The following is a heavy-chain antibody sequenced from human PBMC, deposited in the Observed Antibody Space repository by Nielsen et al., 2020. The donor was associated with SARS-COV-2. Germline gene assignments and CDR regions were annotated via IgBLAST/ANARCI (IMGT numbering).Heavy chain of an antibody. CDR1: GFTFSSYS. CDR2: ISSSSSTI. Sequence: GGSLRLSCAASGFTFSSYSMNWVRQAPGKGLEWVSYISSSSSTIYYADSVKGRFTISRDNAKNSLYLQMNSLRAEDTAVYYCARGPTLGSGSYYNDGFDPWGQGTLVTVSS. D-gene: IGHD3-10*01. CDR3: ARGPTLGSGSYYNDGFDP. J-gene: IGHJ5*02. V-gene: IGHV3-48*01.